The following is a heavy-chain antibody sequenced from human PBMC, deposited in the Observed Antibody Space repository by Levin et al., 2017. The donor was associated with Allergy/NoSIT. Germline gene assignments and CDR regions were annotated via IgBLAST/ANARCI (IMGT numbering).Heavy chain of an antibody. D-gene: IGHD3-3*01. CDR2: IKHDGSDK. V-gene: IGHV3-7*01. CDR3: ARDGLTTFGVLTRRGADY. CDR1: GFAFSTYW. Sequence: SGESLKISCAASGFAFSTYWMSWVRQAPGKGLEWVANIKHDGSDKFYVGSVKGRFTISRDNAKKSLLLQMNSLRVEDTAVYYCARDGLTTFGVLTRRGADYWGQGTLVTVSS. J-gene: IGHJ4*02.